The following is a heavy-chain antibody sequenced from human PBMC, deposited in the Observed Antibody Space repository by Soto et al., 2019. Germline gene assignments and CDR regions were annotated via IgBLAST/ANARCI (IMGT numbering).Heavy chain of an antibody. D-gene: IGHD4-17*01. CDR1: GGSFSGYY. CDR2: INHSGST. Sequence: QVQLQQWGAGLLKPSETLSLTCAVYGGSFSGYYWSWIRQPPGKGLEWIGEINHSGSTNYNPSLKSRVTISVDTSKNQFSLKLSSVTAADTAVYYCARGLPPGETVTKNRLGNWFDPWGQGTLVTVSS. CDR3: ARGLPPGETVTKNRLGNWFDP. V-gene: IGHV4-34*01. J-gene: IGHJ5*02.